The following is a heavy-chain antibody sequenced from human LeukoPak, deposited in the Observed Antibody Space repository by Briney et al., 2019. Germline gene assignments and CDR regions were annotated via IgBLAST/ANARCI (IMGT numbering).Heavy chain of an antibody. V-gene: IGHV1-46*01. D-gene: IGHD3-10*01. CDR2: INPSGGST. J-gene: IGHJ5*02. CDR1: GYTFTSYY. Sequence: ASVKVSCKASGYTFTSYYMHWVRQAPGQGLEWMGIINPSGGSTSYAQKFQGRVTMTRDTSTNTDYMELSNLRSEDTAVYYCARDNSVGDIAWWFDPWGQGTLVTVSS. CDR3: ARDNSVGDIAWWFDP.